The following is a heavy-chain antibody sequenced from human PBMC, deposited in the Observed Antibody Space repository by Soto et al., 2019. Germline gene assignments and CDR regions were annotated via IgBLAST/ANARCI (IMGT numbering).Heavy chain of an antibody. V-gene: IGHV3-15*07. D-gene: IGHD4-17*01. CDR2: VKSKTDGGTT. J-gene: IGHJ4*01. CDR1: GFIFSNAW. CDR3: TTDSYMTNIIVRFDD. Sequence: NPGGSLRLSCAASGFIFSNAWINWVRQAPGKGLEWVGRVKSKTDGGTTDFAAPVKGRFAISRDDSKNMVYLEMNSLKTEDTAIYYCTTDSYMTNIIVRFDDRGHGTLVTVSS.